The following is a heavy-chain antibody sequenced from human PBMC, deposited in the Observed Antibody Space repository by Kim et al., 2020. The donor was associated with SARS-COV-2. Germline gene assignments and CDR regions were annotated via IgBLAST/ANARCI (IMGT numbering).Heavy chain of an antibody. J-gene: IGHJ6*03. Sequence: SETLSLTCAVYGGSFSGYYWSWIRQPPGKGLEWIGEINHSGSTNYNPSLKSRVTISVDTSKNQFSLKLSSVTAADTAVYYCVGSSWPHRSYYYYMDVWGKGTTVTVSS. V-gene: IGHV4-34*01. D-gene: IGHD6-13*01. CDR2: INHSGST. CDR1: GGSFSGYY. CDR3: VGSSWPHRSYYYYMDV.